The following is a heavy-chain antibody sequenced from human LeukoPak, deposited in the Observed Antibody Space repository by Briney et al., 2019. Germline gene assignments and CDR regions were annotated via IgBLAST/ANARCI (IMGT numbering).Heavy chain of an antibody. CDR2: ISSSSSTI. J-gene: IGHJ6*03. D-gene: IGHD3-16*01. CDR3: ARDNRQRGSHHYYYYMDV. V-gene: IGHV3-48*04. Sequence: HPGGSLRLSCAASGFTFSSYSMNWVRQAPGKGLEWVSYISSSSSTIYYADSVKGRFTISRDNAKNSLYLQMSSLRAEDTAVYYCARDNRQRGSHHYYYYMDVWGKGTTVTVSS. CDR1: GFTFSSYS.